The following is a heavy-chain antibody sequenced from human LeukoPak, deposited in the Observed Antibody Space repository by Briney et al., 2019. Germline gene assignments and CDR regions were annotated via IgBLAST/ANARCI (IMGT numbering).Heavy chain of an antibody. CDR2: IKGDGREK. Sequence: GGSLRLSCVASGFTVSNYHMSWVRQAPGKGLEWVANIKGDGREKYYVDSVKGRFTISRDNAKNSLYLQLNSLRVEDTAVYYCARGGYARFDYWGQGTLVTVSS. CDR3: ARGGYARFDY. J-gene: IGHJ4*02. D-gene: IGHD5-12*01. V-gene: IGHV3-7*01. CDR1: GFTVSNYH.